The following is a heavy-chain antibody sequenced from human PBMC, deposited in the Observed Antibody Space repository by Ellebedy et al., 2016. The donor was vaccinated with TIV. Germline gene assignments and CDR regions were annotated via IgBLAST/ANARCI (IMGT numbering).Heavy chain of an antibody. CDR1: GDSINSYY. CDR3: ARVSSSSSDLRFDP. CDR2: IYYSGST. D-gene: IGHD6-13*01. Sequence: SETLSLTCTVSGDSINSYYWSWIRQPPGKGLEWIGYIYYSGSTNYNPSLKSRVTISFDTSKNQFSLKLSSVTAADTAVYYCARVSSSSSDLRFDPWGQGTLVTVSS. J-gene: IGHJ5*02. V-gene: IGHV4-59*01.